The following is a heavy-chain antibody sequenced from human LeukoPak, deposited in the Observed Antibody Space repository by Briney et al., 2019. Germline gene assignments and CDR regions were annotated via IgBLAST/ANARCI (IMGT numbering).Heavy chain of an antibody. CDR2: ISGSGGTT. D-gene: IGHD3-22*01. CDR1: AFTFSTYA. V-gene: IGHV3-23*01. Sequence: PGGSLRLSCAASAFTFSTYAMSWVRQAPGKGLEWVSAISGSGGTTYYAGSVKGRFTISRDNSKNMLYLQMHSLRAEDTAVYYCAKDEGNDSSGYYPLGFGYWGQGTLVTVSS. CDR3: AKDEGNDSSGYYPLGFGY. J-gene: IGHJ4*02.